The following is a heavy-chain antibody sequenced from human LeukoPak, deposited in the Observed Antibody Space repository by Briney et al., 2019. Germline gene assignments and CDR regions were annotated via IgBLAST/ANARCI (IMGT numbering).Heavy chain of an antibody. V-gene: IGHV4-34*01. CDR1: GGSFSGYY. CDR2: INHSGST. D-gene: IGHD3-10*01. J-gene: IGHJ4*02. CDR3: ARESISMVRGVTPFDY. Sequence: PSETLSLTCAVYGGSFSGYYWSWIRQPPGKGLEWIGEINHSGSTNYNPSLKSRLTISVDTSKNQFSLSLSSVTAADTAVYYCARESISMVRGVTPFDYWGQGTLVTVSS.